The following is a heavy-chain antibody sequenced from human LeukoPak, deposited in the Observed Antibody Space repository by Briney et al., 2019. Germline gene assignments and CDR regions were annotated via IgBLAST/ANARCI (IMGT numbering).Heavy chain of an antibody. D-gene: IGHD3-22*01. J-gene: IGHJ3*02. Sequence: GASVKVSCKASGYTFTSYDISWVRQAPGQGLEWMGWISAYNGNTNYAQKLQGRVTMTTDTSTSTAYMELSSLRSEDTAVYYCARCYDSSVDAFDIWGQGTMVTVSS. CDR1: GYTFTSYD. V-gene: IGHV1-18*01. CDR2: ISAYNGNT. CDR3: ARCYDSSVDAFDI.